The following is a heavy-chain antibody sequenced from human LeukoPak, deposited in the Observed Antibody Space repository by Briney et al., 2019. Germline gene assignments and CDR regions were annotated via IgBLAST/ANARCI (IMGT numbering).Heavy chain of an antibody. V-gene: IGHV3-23*01. Sequence: GGSLRLSCTASGFTFSNYAMSWVRQAPGRGLEWVSAISGSSGLTYYADSVKGRFTISRDNSKNTLFLQMNSLRAEDTAVYYCARRGESASYGDYRFDYWGQGTLVTVSS. J-gene: IGHJ4*02. CDR1: GFTFSNYA. D-gene: IGHD4-17*01. CDR3: ARRGESASYGDYRFDY. CDR2: ISGSSGLT.